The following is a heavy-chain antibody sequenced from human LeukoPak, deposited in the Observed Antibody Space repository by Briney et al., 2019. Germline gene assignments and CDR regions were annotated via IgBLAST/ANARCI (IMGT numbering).Heavy chain of an antibody. J-gene: IGHJ4*02. CDR3: ARARGAVAIDY. CDR2: IYHSGRT. Sequence: TPSETLSLTCTVSGYSISSGYYWGWIRQPPGKGLEWIGNIYHSGRTYDNPSLKSRVTISVDTSKNQFSLKLSSGTAADTAVYYCARARGAVAIDYWGQGTLVTVSS. D-gene: IGHD6-19*01. V-gene: IGHV4-38-2*02. CDR1: GYSISSGYY.